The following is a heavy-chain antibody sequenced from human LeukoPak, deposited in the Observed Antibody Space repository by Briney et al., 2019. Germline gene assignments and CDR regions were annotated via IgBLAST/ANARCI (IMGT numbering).Heavy chain of an antibody. CDR3: ARTLIEYSVSSCYFDY. J-gene: IGHJ4*02. CDR1: GFTLSGSA. D-gene: IGHD6-6*01. V-gene: IGHV3-30*04. CDR2: ISYDGSNK. Sequence: GGSLRLSCAASGFTLSGSAMHWVRQAPGKGLEWVAVISYDGSNKKYADSVKGRFTISRDNSKNTLYLQMNSLRAEDTAVYYCARTLIEYSVSSCYFDYWGQGTPVTVSS.